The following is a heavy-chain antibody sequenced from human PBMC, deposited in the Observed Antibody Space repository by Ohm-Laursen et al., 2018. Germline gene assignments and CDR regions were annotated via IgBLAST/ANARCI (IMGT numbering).Heavy chain of an antibody. Sequence: SETLSLTCTVSGGSISYYYWSWIRQPPGKGLEWIGYIYYSGSTNYNPSLKSRVTIPVDTSKNQFSLKLSSVTAADTAVYYCARQESSGWYPDYWGQGTLVTVSS. CDR3: ARQESSGWYPDY. CDR1: GGSISYYY. V-gene: IGHV4-59*08. D-gene: IGHD6-19*01. CDR2: IYYSGST. J-gene: IGHJ4*02.